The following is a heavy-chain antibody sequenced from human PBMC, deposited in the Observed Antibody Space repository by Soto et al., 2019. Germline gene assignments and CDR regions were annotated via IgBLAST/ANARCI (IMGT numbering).Heavy chain of an antibody. J-gene: IGHJ3*02. CDR3: SRNTSGRQGSTLDI. CDR1: GSTFSSSA. CDR2: ISGSGSVT. V-gene: IGHV3-23*01. Sequence: GGSLRLSCAASGSTFSSSAITWVRQAPGKGLEWVSAISGSGSVTYYTSSVRGRFTISRDNSRDTLYLQMNNLRAEDTAVYYCSRNTSGRQGSTLDIWGQGTMVTVSS. D-gene: IGHD6-19*01.